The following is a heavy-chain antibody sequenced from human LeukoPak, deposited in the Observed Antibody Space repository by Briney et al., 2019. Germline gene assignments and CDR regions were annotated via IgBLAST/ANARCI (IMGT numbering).Heavy chain of an antibody. Sequence: GESLKISCKGSGYTFRDLWIGWVRQMPGKGLEWRGIIYPGDSDTRYSPSFQGQVTISADKSISTAYLQWSSLKAPDTAMYYCATGLVGANRGAFDIWGQGTMVTVSS. D-gene: IGHD1-26*01. CDR1: GYTFRDLW. V-gene: IGHV5-51*01. CDR2: IYPGDSDT. CDR3: ATGLVGANRGAFDI. J-gene: IGHJ3*02.